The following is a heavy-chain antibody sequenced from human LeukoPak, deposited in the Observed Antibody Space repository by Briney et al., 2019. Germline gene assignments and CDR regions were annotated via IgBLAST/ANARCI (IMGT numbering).Heavy chain of an antibody. CDR2: INHSGST. J-gene: IGHJ5*02. CDR3: ARGFKWLSGNWFDP. V-gene: IGHV4-4*02. D-gene: IGHD3-22*01. Sequence: SGTLSLTCAVSGGSISSSNWWSWVRQPPGKGLEWIGEINHSGSTNYNPSLKSRVTISVDTSKNQFSLKLSSVTAADTAVYYCARGFKWLSGNWFDPWGQGTLVTVSS. CDR1: GGSISSSNW.